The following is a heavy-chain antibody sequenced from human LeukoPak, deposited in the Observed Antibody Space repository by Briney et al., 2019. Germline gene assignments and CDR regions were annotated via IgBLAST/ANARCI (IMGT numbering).Heavy chain of an antibody. D-gene: IGHD2-2*01. J-gene: IGHJ4*02. Sequence: PGGSLSLSCAASGFTFSTYSMNWVRQAPGKGLEWISYISSGSTIIYYIDSVKGRFTISRDNAKNSLYLQMNSLRDEDTAVYYCAREGGGYIVVVPAAPFDYWGQGTLVTVSS. CDR3: AREGGGYIVVVPAAPFDY. V-gene: IGHV3-48*02. CDR1: GFTFSTYS. CDR2: ISSGSTII.